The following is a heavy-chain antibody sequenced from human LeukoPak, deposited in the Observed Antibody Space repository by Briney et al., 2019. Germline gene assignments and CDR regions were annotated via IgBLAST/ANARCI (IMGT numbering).Heavy chain of an antibody. D-gene: IGHD4-17*01. CDR2: INPNSGGT. CDR3: ARHYGDYPPYYFDY. CDR1: GYTFTGYY. V-gene: IGHV1-2*02. Sequence: ASVKVSCKASGYTFTGYYMHWVRQAPGQGLEWMGWINPNSGGTNYAQKFQGRVTMTRDTSISTAYMELSRLRSDDTAVYYCARHYGDYPPYYFDYWGQGTLVTVSS. J-gene: IGHJ4*02.